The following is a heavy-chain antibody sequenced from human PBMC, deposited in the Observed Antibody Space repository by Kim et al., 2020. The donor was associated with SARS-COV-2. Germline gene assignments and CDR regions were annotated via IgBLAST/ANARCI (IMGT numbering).Heavy chain of an antibody. J-gene: IGHJ4*02. CDR3: ARVRYSSGWYVDY. D-gene: IGHD6-19*01. CDR2: INHSGST. CDR1: GGSFSGYY. Sequence: SETLSLTCAVYGGSFSGYYWSWIRQPPGKGLEWIGEINHSGSTNYNPSLKSRVTISVDTSKNQFSLKLSSVTAADTAVYYCARVRYSSGWYVDYWGQGTLVTVSS. V-gene: IGHV4-34*01.